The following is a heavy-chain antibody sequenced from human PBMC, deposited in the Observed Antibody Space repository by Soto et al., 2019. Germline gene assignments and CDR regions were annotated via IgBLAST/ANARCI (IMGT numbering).Heavy chain of an antibody. CDR2: IHSDGST. V-gene: IGHV3-53*02. CDR3: ASLAVAEGFDP. Sequence: EVQLVETGGGLIQPGGSLRPSCAASGFSVSINYMSWVRQAPGKGLEWLSIIHSDGSTYYADSAKGRFTISRDDSKNTLYLQMNSLTVADTAVYYCASLAVAEGFDPWGQGTLVTVSS. CDR1: GFSVSINY. D-gene: IGHD6-19*01. J-gene: IGHJ5*02.